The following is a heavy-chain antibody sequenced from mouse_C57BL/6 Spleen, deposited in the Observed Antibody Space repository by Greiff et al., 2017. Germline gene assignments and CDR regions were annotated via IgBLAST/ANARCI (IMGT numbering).Heavy chain of an antibody. D-gene: IGHD1-1*01. V-gene: IGHV1-39*01. CDR2: INPNYGTT. CDR1: GYSFTDYN. Sequence: EVQLQQSGPELVKPGASVKISCKASGYSFTDYNMNWVKQSNGKSLEWIGVINPNYGTTSYNQKFKGKATLTVDQSSSTAYMQLNSLTSEGSAVYYSARVHYGSSYGFAYWGQGTLVTVSA. J-gene: IGHJ3*01. CDR3: ARVHYGSSYGFAY.